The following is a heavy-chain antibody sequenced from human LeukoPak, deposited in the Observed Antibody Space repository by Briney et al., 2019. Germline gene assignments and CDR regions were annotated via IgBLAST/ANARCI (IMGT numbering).Heavy chain of an antibody. CDR3: AGYCSSTSCPNFDY. J-gene: IGHJ4*02. V-gene: IGHV4-39*01. D-gene: IGHD2-2*01. CDR2: IYYSVST. Sequence: SETLSLTCTVSGGSISSSSYYWGWIRQPPGEGLEWIGSIYYSVSTYYNPSLKSRVTISVDTPKNQFSLKLSSVTAADTAVYYCAGYCSSTSCPNFDYWGQGTLVTVSS. CDR1: GGSISSSSYY.